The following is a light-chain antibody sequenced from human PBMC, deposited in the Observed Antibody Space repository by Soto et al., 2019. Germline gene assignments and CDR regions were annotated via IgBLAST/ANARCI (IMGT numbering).Light chain of an antibody. Sequence: QSVLTQPPSVSGAPGQRVTISCTGSSSNIGAGYDVHWYQQLPGTAPKLLIYGNSNRPSGVSNRFSGSKSGNTASLTISGLQAEDEADYYCCSYAGSSTLYVFGTGTKVTVL. V-gene: IGLV1-40*01. CDR1: SSNIGAGYD. J-gene: IGLJ1*01. CDR3: CSYAGSSTLYV. CDR2: GNS.